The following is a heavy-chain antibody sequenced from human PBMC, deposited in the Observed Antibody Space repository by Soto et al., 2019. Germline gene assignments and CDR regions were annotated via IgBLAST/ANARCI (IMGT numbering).Heavy chain of an antibody. V-gene: IGHV3-30*18. CDR3: AKERTIRKAREIDY. CDR1: GFTFSSYG. CDR2: ISYDARVQ. J-gene: IGHJ4*02. D-gene: IGHD3-3*01. Sequence: QVQLVESGGGVVQPGRSLRLSCAATGFTFSSYGMNWVRQAPGKGQEWVAVISYDARVQYYADSVKGRFTISRDNSKSMLYLEMNSLRVEDTAVYYCAKERTIRKAREIDYWGQGTLVTVSS.